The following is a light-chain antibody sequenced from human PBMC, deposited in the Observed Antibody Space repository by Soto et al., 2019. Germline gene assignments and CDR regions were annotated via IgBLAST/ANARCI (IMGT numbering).Light chain of an antibody. CDR3: QQRSNWPS. V-gene: IGKV3-11*01. CDR1: QSVSRN. J-gene: IGKJ5*01. Sequence: EIVLTQSPATLSLSPGERAALSCRASQSVSRNLAWYQQKPGQAPRLLIFDASHRATGIPARFSGSGSGTDFTLTISSLEPEDFAVYYCQQRSNWPSFGQGTRLEIK. CDR2: DAS.